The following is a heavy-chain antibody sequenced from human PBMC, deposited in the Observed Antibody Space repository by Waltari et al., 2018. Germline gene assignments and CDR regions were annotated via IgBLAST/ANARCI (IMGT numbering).Heavy chain of an antibody. CDR3: ARGDDFWSGYRPLKHSYGMDV. Sequence: QVQLVQSGAEVKKPGSSVKVSCKASGGIFSSYAISWVRQAPGQGLEWMGGIIPIFGTANYAQKFQGRVTITADESTSTAYMELSSLRSEDTAVYYCARGDDFWSGYRPLKHSYGMDVWGQGTTVTVSS. V-gene: IGHV1-69*13. D-gene: IGHD3-3*01. J-gene: IGHJ6*02. CDR2: IIPIFGTA. CDR1: GGIFSSYA.